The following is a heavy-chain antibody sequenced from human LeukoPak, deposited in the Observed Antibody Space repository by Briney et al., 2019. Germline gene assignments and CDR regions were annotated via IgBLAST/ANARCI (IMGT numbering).Heavy chain of an antibody. Sequence: GGSLRLSCAASGFTFSNYWMSWVRQAPGKGLEWVANIKQDGSEKYYVDSVKGRFTISRDNAKNSLYLQMNSLRAEDTAVYYCARYFSGGSCYDYWGQGILVTVSS. CDR2: IKQDGSEK. V-gene: IGHV3-7*01. CDR1: GFTFSNYW. J-gene: IGHJ4*02. CDR3: ARYFSGGSCYDY. D-gene: IGHD2-15*01.